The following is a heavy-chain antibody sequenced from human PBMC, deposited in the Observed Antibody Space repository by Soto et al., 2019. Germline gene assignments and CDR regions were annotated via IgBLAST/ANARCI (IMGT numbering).Heavy chain of an antibody. V-gene: IGHV3-23*01. Sequence: LLESGGGLVQPGGSLRLSCVASGLSFPNYAMNWVRQAPGKGLEWVSGIGGSGAYTYYADSVKGRFTISRDNSKNTVYMQMYSPSGEETAVYYCAKDSSSTQFLNHNFYHMDVWGKGTTVSVSS. CDR3: AKDSSSTQFLNHNFYHMDV. CDR2: IGGSGAYT. J-gene: IGHJ6*03. D-gene: IGHD2-2*01. CDR1: GLSFPNYA.